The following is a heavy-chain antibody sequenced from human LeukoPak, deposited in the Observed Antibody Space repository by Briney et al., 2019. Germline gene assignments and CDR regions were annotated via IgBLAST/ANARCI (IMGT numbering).Heavy chain of an antibody. V-gene: IGHV1-69*13. J-gene: IGHJ6*02. CDR2: IIPIFGTA. CDR3: ARTGENPPAATLYGMDV. CDR1: GGTFSSYG. D-gene: IGHD2-15*01. Sequence: ASVKVSCKASGGTFSSYGISWVRQAPGQGLEWMGGIIPIFGTANYAQKFQGRVTITADESTSTAYMELSSLRSEDTAEYYCARTGENPPAATLYGMDVWGQGTTVTVSS.